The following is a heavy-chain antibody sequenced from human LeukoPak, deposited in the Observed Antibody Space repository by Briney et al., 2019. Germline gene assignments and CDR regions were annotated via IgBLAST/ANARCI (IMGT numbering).Heavy chain of an antibody. Sequence: GGSLRLSCAASGFTLSSYWMSWVRQAPGKGLEWVANIKQDGSEINYVDSVKGRFTISKDDAKNTVYLQMNNLRAEDTAVYYCVSFYETYWGRGTLVTVSS. CDR1: GFTLSSYW. D-gene: IGHD2-2*01. CDR2: IKQDGSEI. CDR3: VSFYETY. V-gene: IGHV3-7*01. J-gene: IGHJ4*02.